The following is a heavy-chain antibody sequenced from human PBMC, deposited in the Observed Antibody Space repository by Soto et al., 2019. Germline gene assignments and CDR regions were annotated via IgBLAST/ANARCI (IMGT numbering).Heavy chain of an antibody. Sequence: QVQLVESGGGVVQPGRSLRLSCAASGFTFSSYGMHWVRQAPGKGLEWVAVISYDGSNKYYADSVKGRFTISRDNSKNTLYLQMNSLRAEDTAAYYCAKGTVEMATIGRFDYWGQGTLVTVSS. CDR2: ISYDGSNK. V-gene: IGHV3-30*18. D-gene: IGHD5-12*01. J-gene: IGHJ4*02. CDR1: GFTFSSYG. CDR3: AKGTVEMATIGRFDY.